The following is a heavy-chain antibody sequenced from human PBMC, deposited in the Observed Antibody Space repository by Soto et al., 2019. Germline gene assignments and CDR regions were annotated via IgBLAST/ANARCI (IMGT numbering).Heavy chain of an antibody. CDR3: AHSTPRRYFDL. V-gene: IGHV3-74*01. CDR2: INSDGSST. Sequence: EVQLVESGGGLVQPGGSLRLSCAASGFTFSSYWMHWVRQAPGKGLVWVSRINSDGSSTSYADSVKGRFTISRDNAKNTRYLQMNSLRAEDTAVYYCAHSTPRRYFDLWGRGTLVTVSS. CDR1: GFTFSSYW. J-gene: IGHJ2*01.